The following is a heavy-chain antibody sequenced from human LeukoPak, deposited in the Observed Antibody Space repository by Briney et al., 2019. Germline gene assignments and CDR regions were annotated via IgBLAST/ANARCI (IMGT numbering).Heavy chain of an antibody. J-gene: IGHJ6*03. CDR3: ARDITPYDFGSGDPHYMDV. Sequence: GGSLRLSCAASGFTFSSYAMSWVRQAPGKGLEWLSYISSSGDMKYYSDSVKGRLTISRDNARNLLSLQMSSLSAEDTGVYYCARDITPYDFGSGDPHYMDVWGKGTTVIVSS. V-gene: IGHV3-48*04. CDR2: ISSSGDMK. D-gene: IGHD3-3*01. CDR1: GFTFSSYA.